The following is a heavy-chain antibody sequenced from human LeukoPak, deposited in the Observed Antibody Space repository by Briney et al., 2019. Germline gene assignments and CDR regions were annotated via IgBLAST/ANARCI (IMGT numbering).Heavy chain of an antibody. CDR2: IYNNAST. D-gene: IGHD5-24*01. CDR1: GGSISRYY. CDR3: AREGRDGYNEY. J-gene: IGHJ4*02. V-gene: IGHV4-59*01. Sequence: SETLSLTCSVSGGSISRYYWSWVRQPPGKGLEWIGYIYNNASTSYSPSLKSRLFMSVDTSTNKVSLKLRSVTEADTAIYYCAREGRDGYNEYWGQGTLVIVSS.